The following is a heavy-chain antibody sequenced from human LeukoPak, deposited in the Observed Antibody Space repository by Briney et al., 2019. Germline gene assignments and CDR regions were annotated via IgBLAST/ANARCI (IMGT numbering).Heavy chain of an antibody. J-gene: IGHJ4*02. Sequence: GGSLRLSCTASGFAVSNNYMSWVRQAPGKGLEWVSLIYNAVTYADSVKGRFTISRDDSKNTLNLQMNSLRADDTAVYYCARLRGNTMVEYWGQGTLVTVSS. CDR1: GFAVSNNY. V-gene: IGHV3-53*01. D-gene: IGHD3-10*01. CDR2: IYNAVT. CDR3: ARLRGNTMVEY.